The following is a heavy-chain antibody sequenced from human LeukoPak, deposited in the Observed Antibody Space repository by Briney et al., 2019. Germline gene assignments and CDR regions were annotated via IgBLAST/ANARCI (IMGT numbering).Heavy chain of an antibody. CDR3: ARGFEKLRAFDI. V-gene: IGHV3-21*01. D-gene: IGHD5-24*01. CDR2: ISSSGSSI. CDR1: GFTFSTYN. Sequence: GGSLRLSCAASGFTFSTYNMNWVRQAPGKGLEWVSSISSSGSSIYYADSVKGRFTISRDNAKNSLYLQMNSLRAEDTAVYYCARGFEKLRAFDIWGQGTMVTVSS. J-gene: IGHJ3*02.